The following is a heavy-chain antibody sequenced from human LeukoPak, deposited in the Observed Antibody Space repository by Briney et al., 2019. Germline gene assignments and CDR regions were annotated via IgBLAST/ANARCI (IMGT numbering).Heavy chain of an antibody. V-gene: IGHV3-48*03. D-gene: IGHD6-13*01. CDR2: ISSSGSTI. CDR1: GFTSSSYE. CDR3: ARAFQELPQLYYYYYMDV. Sequence: PGGSLRLSCAASGFTSSSYEMNWVRQAPGKGLEWVSYISSSGSTIYYADSVKGRFTISRDNAKNSLYLQMNSLRAEDTAVYDCARAFQELPQLYYYYYMDVWGKGTTVTVSS. J-gene: IGHJ6*03.